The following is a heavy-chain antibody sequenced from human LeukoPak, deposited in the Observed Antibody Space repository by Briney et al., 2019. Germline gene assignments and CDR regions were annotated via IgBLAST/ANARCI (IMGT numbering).Heavy chain of an antibody. CDR3: VRHVDF. J-gene: IGHJ4*02. Sequence: PGRSLRLSCAASGFTFTTSWMSWVRQAPGKGPEWVATINPGGSVKDYVDSLKGRFTISRDNAENSVSLQMTTLGAEDTAVYYCVRHVDFWGQGTLVIVSS. CDR1: GFTFTTSW. V-gene: IGHV3-7*05. CDR2: INPGGSVK.